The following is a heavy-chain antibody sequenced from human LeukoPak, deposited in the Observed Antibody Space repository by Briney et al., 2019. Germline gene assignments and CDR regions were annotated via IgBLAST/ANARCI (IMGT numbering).Heavy chain of an antibody. CDR2: IDYSGST. Sequence: SETLSLTCTVSGGSISSYYWSWLRQPPGKGLELIGYIDYSGSTNFNPSLRSRVTISVDTSKNQFSLRLTSVTAADTAVYYCARVPMTTVTTRDYYYMDVWGKGTTVTIYS. D-gene: IGHD4-17*01. CDR1: GGSISSYY. J-gene: IGHJ6*03. V-gene: IGHV4-59*01. CDR3: ARVPMTTVTTRDYYYMDV.